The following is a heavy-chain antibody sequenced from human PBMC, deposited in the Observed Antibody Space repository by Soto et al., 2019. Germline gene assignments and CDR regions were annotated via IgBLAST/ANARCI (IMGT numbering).Heavy chain of an antibody. Sequence: GGSLRLSCAASGFTFSSYEMNWVRQAPGKGLEWVSYISSSGSTIYYADSVKGRFTISRDNAKNSLYLQMNSLRAEDTAVYYCARHLYSYGAVYFDYWGQGTLVTVSS. D-gene: IGHD5-18*01. V-gene: IGHV3-48*03. CDR2: ISSSGSTI. J-gene: IGHJ4*02. CDR1: GFTFSSYE. CDR3: ARHLYSYGAVYFDY.